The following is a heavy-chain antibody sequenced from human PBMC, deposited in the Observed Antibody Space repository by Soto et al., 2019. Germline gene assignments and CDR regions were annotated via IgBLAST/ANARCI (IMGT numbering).Heavy chain of an antibody. V-gene: IGHV1-18*01. Sequence: QVQLVQSGAEVKQPGASVKVSCKASGYIFSTYGVSWVRQAPGQGLEWLGWVNVHSADTRYTQKLQGRITVTTDKSTNTVYMDLRSLRSDDTAVYYCAREAEVGPIDHWGQGTLVTVSS. D-gene: IGHD1-26*01. CDR3: AREAEVGPIDH. J-gene: IGHJ4*02. CDR1: GYIFSTYG. CDR2: VNVHSADT.